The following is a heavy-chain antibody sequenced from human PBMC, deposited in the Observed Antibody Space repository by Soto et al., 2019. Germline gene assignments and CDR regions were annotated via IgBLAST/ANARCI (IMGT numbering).Heavy chain of an antibody. CDR2: IYHSGST. CDR3: ARQYSRSGFLDAFDI. J-gene: IGHJ3*02. D-gene: IGHD6-13*01. V-gene: IGHV4-4*02. CDR1: GGSISSSNW. Sequence: LXLTCAVSGGSISSSNWWSGVRQPPGKGLEWIGEIYHSGSTNYNPSLKSRVTISVDKSKNQFSLKLSSVTAADTAVYYCARQYSRSGFLDAFDIWGQGTMVTASS.